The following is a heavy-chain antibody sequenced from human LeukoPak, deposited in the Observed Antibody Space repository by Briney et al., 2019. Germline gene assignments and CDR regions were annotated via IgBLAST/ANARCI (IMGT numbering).Heavy chain of an antibody. CDR2: FDPEDGET. CDR1: GYTLTELS. D-gene: IGHD3-10*01. V-gene: IGHV1-24*01. Sequence: ASVKVSCKVSGYTLTELSMHWVRQAPGKGLEWMGGFDPEDGETIYAQKFQGRVTMTEDTSTDTAYMELSSLRSEDTAVYYCATGPAKLPWFGELFDYFDYWGQGTLVTVSS. J-gene: IGHJ4*02. CDR3: ATGPAKLPWFGELFDYFDY.